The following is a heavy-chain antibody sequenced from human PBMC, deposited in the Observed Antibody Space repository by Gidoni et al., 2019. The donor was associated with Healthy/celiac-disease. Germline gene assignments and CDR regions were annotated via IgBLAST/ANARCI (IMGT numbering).Heavy chain of an antibody. CDR2: ISGSGGST. CDR3: AKDSWAPYYDFWSGLKDYYYYGMDV. J-gene: IGHJ6*02. V-gene: IGHV3-23*01. CDR1: GFTFSSYA. Sequence: EVQLLESGGGLVQPGGSLRLSCAASGFTFSSYAMSWVRQAPGKGLEWVSAISGSGGSTYYADSVKGRFTISRDNSKNTLYLQMNSLRAEDTAVYYCAKDSWAPYYDFWSGLKDYYYYGMDVWGQGTTVTVSS. D-gene: IGHD3-3*01.